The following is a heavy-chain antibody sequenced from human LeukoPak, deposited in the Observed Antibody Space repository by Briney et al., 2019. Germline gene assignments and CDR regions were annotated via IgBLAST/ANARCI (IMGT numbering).Heavy chain of an antibody. J-gene: IGHJ3*02. D-gene: IGHD4-11*01. CDR1: GFTFNKFA. CDR2: ISNTGSRT. CDR3: ARERYSHYDGDGFDI. V-gene: IGHV3-64*02. Sequence: PGGPLRLSCAASGFTFNKFAMHWVRQAPGKGLEYVSGISNTGSRTYYGDSVKGRFTISRDNSKNTAYIQMGSLRDEDVAVYYCARERYSHYDGDGFDIWGHGTMVTVSS.